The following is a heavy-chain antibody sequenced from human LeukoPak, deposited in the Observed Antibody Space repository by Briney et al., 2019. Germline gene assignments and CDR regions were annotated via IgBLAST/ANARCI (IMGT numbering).Heavy chain of an antibody. Sequence: GGSLRLSCVGSGFTFSSYAMTWVRQAPGKGLEWVSYVSGSGATTYYADSVNGRFTISRDNSKNTMYLQMNSLRVEDTAVYYCARGWVTDLWGQGTLVTVSS. CDR3: ARGWVTDL. CDR1: GFTFSSYA. CDR2: VSGSGATT. J-gene: IGHJ5*02. V-gene: IGHV3-23*01. D-gene: IGHD6-19*01.